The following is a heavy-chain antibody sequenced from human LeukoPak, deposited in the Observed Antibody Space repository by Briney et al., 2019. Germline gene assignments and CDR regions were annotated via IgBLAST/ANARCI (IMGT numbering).Heavy chain of an antibody. CDR1: GYTFTGYY. J-gene: IGHJ3*02. Sequence: GASVKVSCKASGYTFTGYYMHWVRQAPGQGLEWMGRINPNSGGTNYAQKFQGRVTMTRVTSISTAYMELSRLRSDDTAVYYCARDLGRYFGHDAFDIWGQGTMVTVSS. CDR3: ARDLGRYFGHDAFDI. CDR2: INPNSGGT. V-gene: IGHV1-2*06. D-gene: IGHD3-9*01.